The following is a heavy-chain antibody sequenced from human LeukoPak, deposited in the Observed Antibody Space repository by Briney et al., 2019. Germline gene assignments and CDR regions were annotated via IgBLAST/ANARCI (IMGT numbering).Heavy chain of an antibody. J-gene: IGHJ4*02. V-gene: IGHV3-11*06. CDR2: ISSSSSYT. CDR1: GFTFSDYY. Sequence: GGSLRLSCAASGFTFSDYYMSWIRQAPGKGLEWVSYISSSSSYTNYADFVKGRFTISRDNAKNSLYLQMNSLRAEDTAVYYCARDLSSGYYGSGSYFDYWGQGTLVTVSS. CDR3: ARDLSSGYYGSGSYFDY. D-gene: IGHD3-10*01.